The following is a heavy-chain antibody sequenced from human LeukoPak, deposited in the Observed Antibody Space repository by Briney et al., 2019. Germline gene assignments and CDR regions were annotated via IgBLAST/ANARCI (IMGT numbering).Heavy chain of an antibody. CDR1: GGSISSYY. CDR2: IYTSGST. CDR3: ARVGEYCSGGSCYSSRSYFDY. D-gene: IGHD2-15*01. Sequence: SETLSLTCTVSGGSISSYYWSWIRQPAGKGLEWIGRIYTSGSTNYNPSLKNRVTMSVDTSKNQFSLKLSSVTAADMAVYYCARVGEYCSGGSCYSSRSYFDYWGQGTLVTVSS. V-gene: IGHV4-4*07. J-gene: IGHJ4*02.